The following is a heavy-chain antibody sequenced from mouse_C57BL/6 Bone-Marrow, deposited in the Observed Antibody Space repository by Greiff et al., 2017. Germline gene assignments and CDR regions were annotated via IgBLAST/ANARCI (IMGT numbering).Heavy chain of an antibody. CDR2: INPSSGYT. J-gene: IGHJ3*01. CDR3: ARRGPYYYAWFAY. D-gene: IGHD1-1*01. V-gene: IGHV1-7*01. Sequence: VQRVESGAELAKPGASVKLSCKASGYTFTSYWMHWVKQRPGQGLEWIGYINPSSGYTKYNQKFKDKATLTADKSSSTAYMQLSSLTYEDSAVYYCARRGPYYYAWFAYWGQGTLVTVSA. CDR1: GYTFTSYW.